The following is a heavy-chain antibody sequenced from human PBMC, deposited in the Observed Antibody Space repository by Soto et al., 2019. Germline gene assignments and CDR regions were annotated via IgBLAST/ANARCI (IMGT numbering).Heavy chain of an antibody. J-gene: IGHJ4*02. Sequence: SETLSLTCTVSGGSISSSSYYWGWIRQPPGKGLEWIGSIYYSGSTYYNPSLKSRVTISVDTSKNQFSLKLSSVTAADTAVYYCASPPAGRFLEWLFLNWGQGTLVTVSS. CDR3: ASPPAGRFLEWLFLN. V-gene: IGHV4-39*01. D-gene: IGHD3-3*01. CDR2: IYYSGST. CDR1: GGSISSSSYY.